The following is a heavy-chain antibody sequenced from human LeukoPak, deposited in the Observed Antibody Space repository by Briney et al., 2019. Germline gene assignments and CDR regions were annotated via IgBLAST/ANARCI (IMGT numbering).Heavy chain of an antibody. Sequence: GGSLRLSCAASGFTFSSYAMSWVRQAPGKGLEWVSAISGSGGSTYYADSVKGRFTISRDNSKNTLYLQMNSLRAEDTAVYYCAKDMNYDILTGYLDYWGQGTLVTVSS. CDR3: AKDMNYDILTGYLDY. CDR1: GFTFSSYA. CDR2: ISGSGGST. V-gene: IGHV3-23*01. D-gene: IGHD3-9*01. J-gene: IGHJ4*02.